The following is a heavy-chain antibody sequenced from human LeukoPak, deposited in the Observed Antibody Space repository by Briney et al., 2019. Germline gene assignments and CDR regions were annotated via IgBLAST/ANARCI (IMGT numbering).Heavy chain of an antibody. J-gene: IGHJ4*02. V-gene: IGHV1-46*01. D-gene: IGHD1-26*01. CDR2: INPSGGST. Sequence: ASVKVSCKASGYTFTSYYMHWVRQAPGQGLEWMGIINPSGGSTTYAQKFQGRVTMTRDTPTSTVYMELTSLRSEDTAVYFCAREGGGIVGTTTIDYWGRGTLVTVSS. CDR1: GYTFTSYY. CDR3: AREGGGIVGTTTIDY.